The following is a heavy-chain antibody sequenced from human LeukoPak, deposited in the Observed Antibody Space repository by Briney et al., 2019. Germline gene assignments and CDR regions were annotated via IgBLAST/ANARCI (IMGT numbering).Heavy chain of an antibody. D-gene: IGHD6-6*01. V-gene: IGHV1-18*01. J-gene: IGHJ6*02. CDR3: ARGAIAARPGSEYYYYGMDV. CDR1: GYTFSMYG. Sequence: ASVKVSCKASGYTFSMYGISWVRQAPGQGLEWMGWVSAHDGHTNLAQKFQGRVTMTTDTSTSTAYMELRSLRSDDTAVYYCARGAIAARPGSEYYYYGMDVWGQGTTVTVSS. CDR2: VSAHDGHT.